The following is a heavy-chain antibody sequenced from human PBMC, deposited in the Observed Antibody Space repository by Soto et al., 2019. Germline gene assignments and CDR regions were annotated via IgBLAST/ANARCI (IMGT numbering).Heavy chain of an antibody. V-gene: IGHV3-23*01. Sequence: PGGSLRLSCTASGLTFSNYAMSWVRQAPGKGLVWVSAISGSGDHTYYADSVKGRFTISRDNSKNTLYLEVNGLRAEDTAVYYCANDLGYYDILTGYSSPPFDYWGQGTLVTVSS. CDR3: ANDLGYYDILTGYSSPPFDY. CDR2: ISGSGDHT. J-gene: IGHJ4*02. CDR1: GLTFSNYA. D-gene: IGHD3-9*01.